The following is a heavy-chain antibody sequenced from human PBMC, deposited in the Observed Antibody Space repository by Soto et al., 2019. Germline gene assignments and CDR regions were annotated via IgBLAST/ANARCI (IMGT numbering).Heavy chain of an antibody. D-gene: IGHD3-10*01. CDR3: ASLQLGSGSFGKPTFDP. CDR1: GGSISSSNW. CDR2: IYHSGST. J-gene: IGHJ5*02. V-gene: IGHV4-4*02. Sequence: QVQLQESGPGLVKPSGTLSLTCAVSGGSISSSNWWSWVRQPPGKGLEWIGEIYHSGSTNYNPSLMSRVTISVDKSKNQFSLKLSSVTAADTAVYYCASLQLGSGSFGKPTFDPWGQGTLVTVSS.